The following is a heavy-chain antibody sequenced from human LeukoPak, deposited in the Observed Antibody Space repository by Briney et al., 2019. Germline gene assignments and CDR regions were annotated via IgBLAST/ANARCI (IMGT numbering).Heavy chain of an antibody. Sequence: ASVKVSCKTSGYTFTGYYMKWVRQAPGQGLEWMGWIHPNSGGTNYAPKFQGRITLTRDTSISTAYMELSSLRSDDTAVYYCARWQEGSGTYYIDCWGQGTLVTVSS. CDR2: IHPNSGGT. CDR3: ARWQEGSGTYYIDC. CDR1: GYTFTGYY. J-gene: IGHJ4*02. V-gene: IGHV1-2*02. D-gene: IGHD3-10*01.